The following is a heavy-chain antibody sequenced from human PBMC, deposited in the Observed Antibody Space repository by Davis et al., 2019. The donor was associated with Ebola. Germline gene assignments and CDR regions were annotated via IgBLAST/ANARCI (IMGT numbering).Heavy chain of an antibody. J-gene: IGHJ4*02. D-gene: IGHD3-10*01. CDR1: GYTFTDYY. CDR3: ARAQIKGVTNFDF. Sequence: ASVKVSCKASGYTFTDYYMHWVRQAPGLGLEWMGWINPNSGGTNYAQKFQGWVTMTRDTSISTAYMELSRLKSDDTAVYYCARAQIKGVTNFDFWGQGTLVTVSS. CDR2: INPNSGGT. V-gene: IGHV1-2*04.